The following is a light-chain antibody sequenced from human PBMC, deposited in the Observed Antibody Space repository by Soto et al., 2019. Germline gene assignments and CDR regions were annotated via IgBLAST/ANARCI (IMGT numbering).Light chain of an antibody. J-gene: IGLJ1*01. CDR1: SSDVGDYNY. Sequence: QSALTQPPSASGSPGQSVTISCTGTSSDVGDYNYVSWYQQHPGKAPKHMIYEVNKRPSGVPDRFSGSKSGNTASLTVSGLQSEDEADYYCSSYAGSNNFVFGTATKLTVL. V-gene: IGLV2-8*01. CDR2: EVN. CDR3: SSYAGSNNFV.